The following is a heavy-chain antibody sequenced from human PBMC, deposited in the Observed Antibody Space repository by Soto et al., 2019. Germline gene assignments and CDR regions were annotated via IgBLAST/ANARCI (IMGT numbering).Heavy chain of an antibody. D-gene: IGHD5-18*01. CDR3: AREGSYSAYNFAHGIQLWSFDF. V-gene: IGHV4-4*07. CDR1: GGSINTFY. CDR2: IFSSGST. Sequence: SDTLSLTCTVSGGSINTFYWSWVRQPAGKGLEWIGRIFSSGSTSFNPSLESRVAMSVDTSKNHFPLNLSSVTAADMAVYYCAREGSYSAYNFAHGIQLWSFDFWGQGALVTVSS. J-gene: IGHJ4*02.